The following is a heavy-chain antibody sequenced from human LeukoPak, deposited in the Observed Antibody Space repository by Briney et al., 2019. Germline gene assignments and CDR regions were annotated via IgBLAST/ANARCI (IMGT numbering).Heavy chain of an antibody. CDR2: IYYSGST. Sequence: SETLSLTCTVSGGSISSYYWSWIRQPPGKGLEWIGYIYYSGSTNYNPSLKSRVTISVDTSKNQFSLKLSSVTAADTAVYYCARDTTLTAGAFDIWGQGTMVTVSS. J-gene: IGHJ3*02. D-gene: IGHD4-17*01. V-gene: IGHV4-59*01. CDR1: GGSISSYY. CDR3: ARDTTLTAGAFDI.